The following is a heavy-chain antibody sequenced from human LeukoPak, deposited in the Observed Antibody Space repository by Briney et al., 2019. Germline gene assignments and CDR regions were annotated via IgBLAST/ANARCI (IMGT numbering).Heavy chain of an antibody. CDR1: GYTFINYG. CDR3: ARVSTNSSVAVYDSHWYFDL. D-gene: IGHD5/OR15-5a*01. J-gene: IGHJ2*01. CDR2: TSVYNGNT. V-gene: IGHV1-18*04. Sequence: ASVKVSCKASGYTFINYGFSWVRQAPGQGLEWKGWTSVYNGNTNYLQKFQGRVTMTTDTSTNTVYMELRSLRSDDTAAYYCARVSTNSSVAVYDSHWYFDLWGRGTPVTVSP.